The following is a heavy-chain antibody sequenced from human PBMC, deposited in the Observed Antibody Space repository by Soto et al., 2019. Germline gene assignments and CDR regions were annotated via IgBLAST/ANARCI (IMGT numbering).Heavy chain of an antibody. D-gene: IGHD1-20*01. CDR1: GGSFSGYY. CDR2: INHSGST. Sequence: QVQLQQWGAGLLKPSETLSLTCAVYGGSFSGYYWSWIRQPPGKGLEWIGEINHSGSTNYNPSLKSRVTISVDTSKNQFSLKLSSVTAADTAVYYCATRAGGEYNAYGGYFDYWGQGTLVTVSS. CDR3: ATRAGGEYNAYGGYFDY. V-gene: IGHV4-34*01. J-gene: IGHJ4*02.